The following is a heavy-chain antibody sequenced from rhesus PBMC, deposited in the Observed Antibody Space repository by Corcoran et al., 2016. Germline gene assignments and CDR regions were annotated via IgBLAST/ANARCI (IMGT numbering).Heavy chain of an antibody. CDR2: IKNKASSYTT. V-gene: IGHV3-13*01. Sequence: EVQLVESGGGLVQPGGSLRLSCAASGFTFRNYHMHWVRQAQGKGREWVGLIKNKASSYTTEYAAAVKGRFTISRDDSKNTLYLQMSSLKTEDTALYYCTKSYALYYFDYWGQGVLVTVSS. CDR1: GFTFRNYH. D-gene: IGHD2-2*01. J-gene: IGHJ4*01. CDR3: TKSYALYYFDY.